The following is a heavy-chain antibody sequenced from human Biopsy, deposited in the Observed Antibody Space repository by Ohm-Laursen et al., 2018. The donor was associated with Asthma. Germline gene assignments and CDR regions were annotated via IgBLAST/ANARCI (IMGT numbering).Heavy chain of an antibody. J-gene: IGHJ3*02. V-gene: IGHV3-30*01. CDR3: VRDGTDDAFDI. CDR1: GFSFSNFA. Sequence: SLRLSCAASGFSFSNFAIHWVRQAPGKGLEWVGVISKDASTQDYADSVKGRFTMARDNSKNTLDLQMNSLREEDTAVYYCVRDGTDDAFDIWVQGTVVSVSS. D-gene: IGHD1-1*01. CDR2: ISKDASTQ.